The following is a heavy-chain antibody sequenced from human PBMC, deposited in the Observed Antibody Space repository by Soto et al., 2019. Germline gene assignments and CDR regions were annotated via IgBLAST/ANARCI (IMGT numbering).Heavy chain of an antibody. J-gene: IGHJ6*02. D-gene: IGHD6-19*01. Sequence: GGSLRLSCAASGFTFSSYAMSWVRQAPGKGLEWVSAISGSGGSTYYADSVKGRFTISRDNSKNTLYLQMNSLRAEDTAVYYCAKVVFGSGWYTSEQGYYYGMDVWGQGTTVTVSS. V-gene: IGHV3-23*01. CDR1: GFTFSSYA. CDR2: ISGSGGST. CDR3: AKVVFGSGWYTSEQGYYYGMDV.